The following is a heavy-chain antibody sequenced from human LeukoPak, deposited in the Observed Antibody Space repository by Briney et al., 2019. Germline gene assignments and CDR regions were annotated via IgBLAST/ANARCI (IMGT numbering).Heavy chain of an antibody. CDR2: IYYSGST. D-gene: IGHD4-11*01. CDR3: ARTRDYSDLSQDY. V-gene: IGHV4-59*01. CDR1: GGSISSYY. J-gene: IGHJ4*02. Sequence: SETLSLTCTVSGGSISSYYWSWIRQPPGKGLEWIGYIYYSGSTYYNPSLKSRVTISVDTSKNQSSLKLSSVTAADTAVYYCARTRDYSDLSQDYWGQGTLVTVSS.